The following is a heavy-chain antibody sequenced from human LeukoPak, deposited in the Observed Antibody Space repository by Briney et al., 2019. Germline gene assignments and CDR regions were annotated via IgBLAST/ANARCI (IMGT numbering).Heavy chain of an antibody. CDR3: AKAGRGYSYGSYNWFDP. J-gene: IGHJ5*02. CDR2: ISWNSGSI. Sequence: PGRSLRLSCAASGFTFDDYAMHWVRQAPGKGLEWASGISWNSGSIGYADSVKGRFTISRDNAKNSLYLQMNSLRAEDTALYYCAKAGRGYSYGSYNWFDPWGQGTLVTVSS. V-gene: IGHV3-9*01. CDR1: GFTFDDYA. D-gene: IGHD5-18*01.